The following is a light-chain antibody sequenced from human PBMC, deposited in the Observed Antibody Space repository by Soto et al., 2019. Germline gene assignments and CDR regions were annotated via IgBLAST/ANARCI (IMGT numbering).Light chain of an antibody. Sequence: QSALTQPASVSGSPGQSLTISCTGTSSDVGGYNYVSWYQQHPGKAPKLMIYDVSNRPSGVSNRFSGSKSDNTASLTISGLQAEDEADYYCSSYTSSSTPVAFGGGTQLTVL. CDR2: DVS. V-gene: IGLV2-14*01. J-gene: IGLJ2*01. CDR1: SSDVGGYNY. CDR3: SSYTSSSTPVA.